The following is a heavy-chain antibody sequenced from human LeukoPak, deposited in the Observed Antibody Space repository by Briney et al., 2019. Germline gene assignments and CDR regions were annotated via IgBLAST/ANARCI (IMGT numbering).Heavy chain of an antibody. CDR1: GGSISSGGYY. Sequence: SQTLSLTCTVSGGSISSGGYYWSWMRQHPGKGLEWIGYIYYSGSTYYNPSLKSRVTISVDTSKNQFSLKLSSVTAADTAVYYCAREGFGESPTGVYYYGMDVWGKGTTVTVSS. D-gene: IGHD3-10*01. V-gene: IGHV4-31*03. CDR3: AREGFGESPTGVYYYGMDV. J-gene: IGHJ6*04. CDR2: IYYSGST.